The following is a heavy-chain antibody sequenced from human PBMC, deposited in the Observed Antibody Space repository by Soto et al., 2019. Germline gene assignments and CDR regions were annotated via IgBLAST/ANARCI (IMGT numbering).Heavy chain of an antibody. D-gene: IGHD3-22*01. CDR2: ISGSGGST. CDR1: GFTFSSYA. J-gene: IGHJ4*02. CDR3: AKARYYDSTGYLYYFDY. V-gene: IGHV3-23*01. Sequence: GGSLRLSCAASGFTFSSYAMSWVRQAPGKGLERVSSISGSGGSTYYADSVKGRFTISRDNSKNTLYLQMNSLRAEDTAVYYCAKARYYDSTGYLYYFDYWGQGTLVTVSS.